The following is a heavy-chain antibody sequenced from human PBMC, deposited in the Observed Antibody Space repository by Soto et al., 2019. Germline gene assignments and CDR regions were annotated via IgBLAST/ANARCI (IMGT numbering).Heavy chain of an antibody. V-gene: IGHV5-10-1*01. CDR1: GYTFTAYK. D-gene: IGHD3-3*01. CDR2: IDPGDSYT. Sequence: GESLKISCQASGYTFTAYKITWVRQMPGKGLEWVGRIDPGDSYTKYSPSFQGHVPISADTSIRTAYLQWNSLESSDTAIYYCSRDDFWSGYYIDSWGQGTQVTVSS. J-gene: IGHJ4*02. CDR3: SRDDFWSGYYIDS.